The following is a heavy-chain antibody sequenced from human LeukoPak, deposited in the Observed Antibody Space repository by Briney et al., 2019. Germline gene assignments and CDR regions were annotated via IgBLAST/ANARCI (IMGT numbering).Heavy chain of an antibody. J-gene: IGHJ4*02. Sequence: GASVKVSCKASGTPFTTYGISWVRQAPGQGLGWMGWMNPNSGRTGYAQNFQGRITITRNTSISTAYMELSSLRSEDTAVYYCTRETSSRYFDYWGQGTLVTVSS. V-gene: IGHV1-8*03. CDR2: MNPNSGRT. CDR1: GTPFTTYG. CDR3: TRETSSRYFDY.